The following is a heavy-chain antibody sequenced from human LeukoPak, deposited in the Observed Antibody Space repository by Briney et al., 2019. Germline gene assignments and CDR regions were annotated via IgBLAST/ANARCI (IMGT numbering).Heavy chain of an antibody. V-gene: IGHV4-59*01. J-gene: IGHJ3*02. D-gene: IGHD6-19*01. CDR1: GGSISSYY. Sequence: SETLSLTCTVSGGSISSYYWSWIRQPPGKGLEWIGYIYYSGSTNYNPSLKSRVTISVDTSKNQFPLKLSSVTAADTAVYYCASSSSGWTDAFDIWGQGTMVTVSS. CDR3: ASSSSGWTDAFDI. CDR2: IYYSGST.